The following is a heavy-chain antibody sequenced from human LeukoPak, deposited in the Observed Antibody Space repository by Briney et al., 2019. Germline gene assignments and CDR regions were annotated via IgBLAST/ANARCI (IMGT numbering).Heavy chain of an antibody. CDR1: GFTFGSYD. V-gene: IGHV3-21*01. J-gene: IGHJ5*02. CDR3: AKNFESKTFIRRSWSAP. CDR2: ISTGSNYI. D-gene: IGHD3-9*01. Sequence: GGSLRLSCTASGFTFGSYDMNWVRQAPGKGLEWVSTISTGSNYIYYADSVKGRFTISRDNAKGSLYLQMSSLRAEDTAVYYCAKNFESKTFIRRSWSAPGGKEPRVTVSS.